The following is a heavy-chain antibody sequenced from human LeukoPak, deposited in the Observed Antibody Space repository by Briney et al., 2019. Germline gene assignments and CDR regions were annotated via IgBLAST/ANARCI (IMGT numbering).Heavy chain of an antibody. D-gene: IGHD3-22*01. Sequence: SETLSLTCTVSGGSLSSYYWSWVRQPPGKGLECIGYIYYIGSTNYNPSLKSRVTLSVDTSKNQFSLKLSSVTAADTAVYYCARGVSYYYDSSGYYRGYYYYYGMDVWGQGTTVTVSS. J-gene: IGHJ6*02. V-gene: IGHV4-59*12. CDR2: IYYIGST. CDR1: GGSLSSYY. CDR3: ARGVSYYYDSSGYYRGYYYYYGMDV.